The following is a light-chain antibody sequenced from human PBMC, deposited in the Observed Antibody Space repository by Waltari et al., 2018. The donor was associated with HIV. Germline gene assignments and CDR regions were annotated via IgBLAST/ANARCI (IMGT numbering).Light chain of an antibody. CDR2: YKSESDK. Sequence: QAVLTQPFSLSASPGASASLSCTLRSGVNVQNYRIYWYQLRPGSPPRYLLRYKSESDKELGSGIPSRFSGSTDVPANAGNLVISGLQSEDEADYYCMIWYGNIWVFGGGTKLTV. J-gene: IGLJ3*02. V-gene: IGLV5-45*03. CDR1: SGVNVQNYR. CDR3: MIWYGNIWV.